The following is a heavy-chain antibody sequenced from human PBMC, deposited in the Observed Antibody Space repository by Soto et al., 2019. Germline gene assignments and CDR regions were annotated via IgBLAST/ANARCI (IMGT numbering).Heavy chain of an antibody. J-gene: IGHJ4*01. Sequence: PSETLSLTCAVSGGSISSGGYSWSWIRQPPGKGLEWIGYIYHSGSTYYNPSLKSRVTISVDTSNNQLSLKLRSVTAADTAVYYCARHDGFSSGWIFDYWGHGTLVTAPQ. CDR1: GGSISSGGYS. V-gene: IGHV4-30-2*03. D-gene: IGHD6-19*01. CDR3: ARHDGFSSGWIFDY. CDR2: IYHSGST.